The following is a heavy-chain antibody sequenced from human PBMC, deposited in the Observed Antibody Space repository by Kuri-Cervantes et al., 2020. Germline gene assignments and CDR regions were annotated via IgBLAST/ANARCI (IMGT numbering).Heavy chain of an antibody. CDR2: INPNSGGT. V-gene: IGHV1-2*02. J-gene: IGHJ4*01. CDR1: GYTFTGYY. Sequence: ASVKVSCKASGYTFTGYYMHWVRQAPGQGLEWMGWINPNSGGTNYAQKLQARVTMTTDTSTATAYMELRSLRSDDTAVYYCARVGSCSNGVCYMGGSDYWGQGTLVTVSS. D-gene: IGHD2-8*01. CDR3: ARVGSCSNGVCYMGGSDY.